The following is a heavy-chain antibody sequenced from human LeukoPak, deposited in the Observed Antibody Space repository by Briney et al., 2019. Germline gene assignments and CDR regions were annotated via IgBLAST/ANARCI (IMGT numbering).Heavy chain of an antibody. J-gene: IGHJ3*02. Sequence: ASVKVSCKASGYTFNSYDINWVRQATGQGLEWMGWMNPNSGNTGYAQKFQGRVTITRNTSISTAYMELSSLRSEDTAVYYCARGRGRELLGDDAFDIWGQGTMVTVSS. CDR1: GYTFNSYD. D-gene: IGHD1-26*01. CDR2: MNPNSGNT. CDR3: ARGRGRELLGDDAFDI. V-gene: IGHV1-8*03.